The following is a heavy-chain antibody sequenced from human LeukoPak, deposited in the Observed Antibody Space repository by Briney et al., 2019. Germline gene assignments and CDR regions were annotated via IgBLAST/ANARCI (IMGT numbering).Heavy chain of an antibody. CDR2: INPSGGST. CDR3: ARDVPAAIRALDP. CDR1: GYTFTSYY. Sequence: ASVKVSCKASGYTFTSYYMHWARQAPGQGLEWMGIINPSGGSTSYAQKFQGRVTMTRDTSTSTVYMELSSLRSEDTAVYYCARDVPAAIRALDPWGQGTLVTVSS. J-gene: IGHJ5*02. V-gene: IGHV1-46*01. D-gene: IGHD2-2*01.